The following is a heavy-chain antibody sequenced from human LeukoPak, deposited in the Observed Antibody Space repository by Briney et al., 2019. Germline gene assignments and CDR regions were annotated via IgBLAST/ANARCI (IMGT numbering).Heavy chain of an antibody. CDR3: ARGSRTDGYNPLFDY. Sequence: RSGGSLRLSCAASGFTFSAHWMHWVRQVPGEGLVWVSRIKTGGSGTVYADSVKGQFTISRDNAKNTLYLQMNSLRDEDTAVYYCARGSRTDGYNPLFDYWGQGTLVTVSS. V-gene: IGHV3-74*01. D-gene: IGHD5-24*01. J-gene: IGHJ4*02. CDR1: GFTFSAHW. CDR2: IKTGGSGT.